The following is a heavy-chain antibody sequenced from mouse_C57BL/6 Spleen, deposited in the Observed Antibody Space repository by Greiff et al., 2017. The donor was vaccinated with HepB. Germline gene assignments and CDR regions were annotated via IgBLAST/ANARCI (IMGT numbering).Heavy chain of an antibody. CDR3: ARLDYDDAMDY. CDR1: GYAFSSYW. Sequence: QVHVKQSGAELVKPGASVKISCKASGYAFSSYWMNWVKQRPGKGLEWIGQIYPGDGDTNYNGKFKGKATLTADKSSSTAYMQLSSLTSEDSAVYFCARLDYDDAMDYWGQGTSVTVSS. V-gene: IGHV1-80*01. D-gene: IGHD2-3*01. CDR2: IYPGDGDT. J-gene: IGHJ4*01.